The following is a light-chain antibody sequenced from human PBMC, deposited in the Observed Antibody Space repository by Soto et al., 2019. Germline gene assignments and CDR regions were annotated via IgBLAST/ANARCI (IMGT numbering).Light chain of an antibody. CDR3: QQYETYSGT. CDR1: QIINTW. CDR2: RAS. V-gene: IGKV1-5*03. Sequence: DIQMTQSPSSLSSSVGERVTITCRASQIINTWLAWYQQKPGKAPQLLIYRASNLVNGVPSRSSGSGSGTEFTLTISSLQPDDFSIYYCQQYETYSGTFGPGTKVDL. J-gene: IGKJ3*01.